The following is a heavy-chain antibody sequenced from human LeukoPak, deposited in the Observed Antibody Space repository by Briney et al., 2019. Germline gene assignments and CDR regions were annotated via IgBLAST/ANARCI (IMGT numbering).Heavy chain of an antibody. V-gene: IGHV3-43*02. Sequence: AGGSLRLSCAASGLTFSSYAMSWVRQAPGKGLEWVSLINWDGGSTYYADSVKGRFTISRDNSKNSLYLQMNSLRTEDTALYYCAKGQVIPTAPVDYWGQGTLVTVSS. CDR1: GLTFSSYA. J-gene: IGHJ4*02. CDR3: AKGQVIPTAPVDY. D-gene: IGHD2-2*01. CDR2: INWDGGST.